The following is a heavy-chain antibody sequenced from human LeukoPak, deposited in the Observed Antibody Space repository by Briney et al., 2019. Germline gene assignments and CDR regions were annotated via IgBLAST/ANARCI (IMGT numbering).Heavy chain of an antibody. J-gene: IGHJ4*02. Sequence: SETLSLTCAVYGGSFSGYYWSWIRRPPGKGLEWIGEINHSGSTNYNPSLKSRVTISVDTSKNQFSLKLSSVTAADTAVYYCASGAQARVMDYRGQGTLVTVSS. CDR3: ASGAQARVMDY. CDR1: GGSFSGYY. D-gene: IGHD3-16*01. CDR2: INHSGST. V-gene: IGHV4-34*01.